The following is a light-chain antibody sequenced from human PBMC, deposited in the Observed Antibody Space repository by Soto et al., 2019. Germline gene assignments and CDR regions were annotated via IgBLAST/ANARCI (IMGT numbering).Light chain of an antibody. CDR2: DAS. CDR1: QSVNNY. V-gene: IGKV3-11*01. J-gene: IGKJ4*01. CDR3: QQRSNWPLT. Sequence: EIVLTQSTATLSLSPGERATLSCRASQSVNNYLAWYQQKPGQAPRLLIHDASNRATSIPARFSGSGSGTDFTLTISSLEPEDFAVYYCQQRSNWPLTFGGGTKVEIK.